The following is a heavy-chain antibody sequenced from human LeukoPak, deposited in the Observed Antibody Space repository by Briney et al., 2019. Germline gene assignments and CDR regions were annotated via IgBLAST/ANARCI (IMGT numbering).Heavy chain of an antibody. D-gene: IGHD6-19*01. V-gene: IGHV3-9*01. CDR2: ISWNSGSI. Sequence: PGRSLRLSCAASGFTFDDYAMHWVRQAPGKGLEWVSGISWNSGSIGYADSVKGRFTISRDNAKNSLYLQMNSLRAEDTALYYCAKGSYSSGPSYFDYWGQGTLVTVSS. J-gene: IGHJ4*02. CDR3: AKGSYSSGPSYFDY. CDR1: GFTFDDYA.